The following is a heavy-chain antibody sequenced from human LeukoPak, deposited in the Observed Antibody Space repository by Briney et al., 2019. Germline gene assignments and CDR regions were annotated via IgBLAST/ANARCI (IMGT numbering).Heavy chain of an antibody. J-gene: IGHJ4*02. D-gene: IGHD6-13*01. CDR2: IYYSGST. CDR1: GGSISSGGYY. Sequence: SETLSLTCTVPGGSISSGGYYWSWIRQHPGKGLEWIGYIYYSGSTYYNPSLKSRVTISVDTSKNQFSLKLSSVTAADTAVYYCARATSSSWYLVYFDYWGQGTLVTVSS. CDR3: ARATSSSWYLVYFDY. V-gene: IGHV4-31*03.